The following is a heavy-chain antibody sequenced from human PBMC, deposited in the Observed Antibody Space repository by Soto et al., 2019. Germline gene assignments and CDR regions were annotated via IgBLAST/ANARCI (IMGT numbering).Heavy chain of an antibody. D-gene: IGHD2-15*01. V-gene: IGHV4-4*02. CDR1: GTSMSSTVW. J-gene: IGHJ5*02. Sequence: QVQLRESGPGMVRPSGTLSLTCVVSGTSMSSTVWWTWVRQSPKKWLEWIGEIYHSGINKYNPSLKGRVTISVDKSNNQFSLEMRAVTAADTAVYYCATLPPRIEVVKTEIPAWGQGTLVTVSS. CDR2: IYHSGIN. CDR3: ATLPPRIEVVKTEIPA.